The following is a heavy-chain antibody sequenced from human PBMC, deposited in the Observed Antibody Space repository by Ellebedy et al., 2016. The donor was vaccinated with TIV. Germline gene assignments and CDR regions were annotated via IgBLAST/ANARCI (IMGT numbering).Heavy chain of an antibody. J-gene: IGHJ6*02. Sequence: GGSLRLXXAASGFTFSSYAMHWVRQAPGKGLEWVAVISYDGSNKYYADSVKGRFTISRDNSKNTLYLQMNSLRAEDTAVYYCARAGYSKSRGLGGMDVWGQGTTVTVSS. V-gene: IGHV3-30-3*01. CDR3: ARAGYSKSRGLGGMDV. D-gene: IGHD4-11*01. CDR1: GFTFSSYA. CDR2: ISYDGSNK.